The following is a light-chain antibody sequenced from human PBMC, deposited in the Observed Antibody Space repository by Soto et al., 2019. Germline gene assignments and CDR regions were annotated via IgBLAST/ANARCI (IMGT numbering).Light chain of an antibody. V-gene: IGLV3-21*04. CDR1: RIGSKS. CDR2: YDS. Sequence: SYELTQPPSVSVAPGKTASITCGGTRIGSKSVHWYQQKPGQAPVVVIYYDSDRPSGIPERFSGSNSGNTATLTISRVEAGDEADYYCQVWDSSTDHVVFGGGTKLTVL. J-gene: IGLJ2*01. CDR3: QVWDSSTDHVV.